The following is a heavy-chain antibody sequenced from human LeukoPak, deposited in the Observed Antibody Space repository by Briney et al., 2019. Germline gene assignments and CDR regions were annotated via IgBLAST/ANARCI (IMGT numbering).Heavy chain of an antibody. Sequence: PGGSLRLSCAASGFTFSSYEMNWVRQAPGKGLEWIGEINHSGSTDYNPSLKSRVTISVDTSKNHFSLNLRSVTAADTAVYYCARRSYNSPFRYWGQGTPVTVSS. CDR3: ARRSYNSPFRY. CDR1: GFTFSSYE. CDR2: INHSGST. J-gene: IGHJ4*02. V-gene: IGHV4-34*01. D-gene: IGHD5-24*01.